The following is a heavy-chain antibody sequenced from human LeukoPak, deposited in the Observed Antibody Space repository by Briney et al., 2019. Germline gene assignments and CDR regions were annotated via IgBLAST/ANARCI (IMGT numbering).Heavy chain of an antibody. D-gene: IGHD5-18*01. Sequence: GGSLRLSCEASGFTFSSAAMTGVRQAPGKGLQWVSLISNSGANTYYADSVKGRFTISRDDSKNTLYLLMDSLRAEDTAVYYCAKDIQAANWGQGTLVTVSS. J-gene: IGHJ4*02. CDR3: AKDIQAAN. CDR1: GFTFSSAA. CDR2: ISNSGANT. V-gene: IGHV3-23*01.